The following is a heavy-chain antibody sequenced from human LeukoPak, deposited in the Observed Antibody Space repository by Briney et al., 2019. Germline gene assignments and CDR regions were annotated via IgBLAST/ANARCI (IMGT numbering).Heavy chain of an antibody. Sequence: PSETLSLTCAVYGGSFSGYYWSRIRQPPGKGLEWIGEINHSGSTNYNPSLKSRVTISVDTSKNQFSLKLSSVTAADTAVYYCAREYFDGSGSFQYYFDYWGQGTLVTVSS. CDR3: AREYFDGSGSFQYYFDY. J-gene: IGHJ4*02. V-gene: IGHV4-34*01. D-gene: IGHD3-10*01. CDR2: INHSGST. CDR1: GGSFSGYY.